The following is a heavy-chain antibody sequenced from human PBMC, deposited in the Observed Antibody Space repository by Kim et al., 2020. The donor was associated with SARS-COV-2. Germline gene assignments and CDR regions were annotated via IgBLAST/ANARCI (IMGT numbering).Heavy chain of an antibody. CDR3: ARGSSSTGPTYYYYYGMDV. D-gene: IGHD6-6*01. Sequence: RFTISRDNAKTTLYLQMNSLRAEDTVVYYCARGSSSTGPTYYYYYGMDVWGQGTTVTVSS. J-gene: IGHJ6*02. V-gene: IGHV3-74*01.